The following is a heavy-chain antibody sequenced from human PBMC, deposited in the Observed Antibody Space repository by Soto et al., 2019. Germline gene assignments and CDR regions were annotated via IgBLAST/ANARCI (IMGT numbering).Heavy chain of an antibody. CDR1: GFAFSTYA. D-gene: IGHD2-15*01. J-gene: IGHJ4*02. CDR3: AKWGYCSGGTCYSDD. V-gene: IGHV3-23*01. Sequence: EVQLLESGGGLVQPGGSLRLSCAASGFAFSTYAMSWVRQAPGKGLEWVSGISSSGGTTYYADSVRGRLTISRDNSKNSLSLQMHSLRAEDTAVYYCAKWGYCSGGTCYSDDWGQGTLVTVSS. CDR2: ISSSGGTT.